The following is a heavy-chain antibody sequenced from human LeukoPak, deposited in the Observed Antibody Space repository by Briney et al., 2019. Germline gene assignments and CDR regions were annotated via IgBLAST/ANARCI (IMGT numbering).Heavy chain of an antibody. CDR3: ARVPRYYDFWSGYYYFDY. CDR1: GYTFTSYY. CDR2: INPSGGST. J-gene: IGHJ4*02. Sequence: ASVKVSCKASGYTFTSYYMHWVRQAPGQGLEWMGIINPSGGSTSYAQKFQGRVTMTRDTPTSTVYMELSSLSSEDTAVYYCARVPRYYDFWSGYYYFDYWGQGTLVTVSS. D-gene: IGHD3-3*01. V-gene: IGHV1-46*01.